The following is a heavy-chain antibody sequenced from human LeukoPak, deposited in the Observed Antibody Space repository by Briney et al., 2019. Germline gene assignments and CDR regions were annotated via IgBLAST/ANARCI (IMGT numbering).Heavy chain of an antibody. CDR1: GFTFSSYS. J-gene: IGHJ4*02. D-gene: IGHD3-10*01. V-gene: IGHV3-21*01. Sequence: GGSLRLSCAASGFTFSSYSMNWVRQAPGKGLEWVSSISSSSSYIYYADSVKGRFTISRDNAKNSLYLQMNSLRAEDTAVYYCARMGDGSGSYYRGDLLDYWGQGTLVTVSS. CDR2: ISSSSSYI. CDR3: ARMGDGSGSYYRGDLLDY.